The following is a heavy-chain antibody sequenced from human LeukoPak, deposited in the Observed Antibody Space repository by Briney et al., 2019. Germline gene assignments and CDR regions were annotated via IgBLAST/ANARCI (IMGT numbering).Heavy chain of an antibody. CDR3: ARDRSMSGWYIDL. J-gene: IGHJ2*01. CDR2: IWYDGSNK. V-gene: IGHV3-33*08. D-gene: IGHD2/OR15-2a*01. CDR1: GFTFSSYS. Sequence: PGGSLRLSCAASGFTFSSYSTNWVRQAPGKGLEWVAVIWYDGSNKYYPDSVQGRFTISRDNSKNTLYLQVNSLRAEDTAVYYCARDRSMSGWYIDLWGRGTLVTVSS.